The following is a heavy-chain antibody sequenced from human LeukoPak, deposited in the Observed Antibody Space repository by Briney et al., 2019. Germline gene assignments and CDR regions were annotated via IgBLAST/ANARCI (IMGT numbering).Heavy chain of an antibody. CDR3: ARSADSSGPYWYSDL. V-gene: IGHV3-21*01. D-gene: IGHD3-22*01. J-gene: IGHJ2*01. CDR2: ISSSSSYI. CDR1: GFTFSSYS. Sequence: GGSLRLSCAASGFTFSSYSMNWVRQAPGKGLEWVSSISSSSSYIYYADSVKGRFTISRDNAKNSLYLQMNSLRAEDTAVYYCARSADSSGPYWYSDLWGRGTLVTVSS.